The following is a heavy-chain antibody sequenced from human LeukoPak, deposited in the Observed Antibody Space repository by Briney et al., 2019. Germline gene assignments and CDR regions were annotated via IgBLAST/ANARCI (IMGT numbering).Heavy chain of an antibody. Sequence: SETLSLTCTVSGYSISSGYYWGWIRQPPGKGLEWIGSIYHSGSTYYNPSLKSRVTISVDTSKNQFSLKLSSVTAADTAVYYCAGSGSGYSYGFSGYWGQGTLVTVSS. D-gene: IGHD5-18*01. V-gene: IGHV4-38-2*02. CDR3: AGSGSGYSYGFSGY. CDR2: IYHSGST. J-gene: IGHJ4*02. CDR1: GYSISSGYY.